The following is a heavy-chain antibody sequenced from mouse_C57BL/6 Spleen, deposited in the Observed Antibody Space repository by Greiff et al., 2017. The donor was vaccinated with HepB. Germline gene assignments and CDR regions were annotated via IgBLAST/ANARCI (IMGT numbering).Heavy chain of an antibody. CDR1: GYTFTSYW. CDR3: ARGRYYYSQFAY. D-gene: IGHD2-12*01. CDR2: INPSNGGT. J-gene: IGHJ3*01. V-gene: IGHV1-53*01. Sequence: VKLQQPGTELVKPGASVKLSCKASGYTFTSYWMHWVKQRPGQGLEWIGNINPSNGGTNYNEKFKSKATLTVDKSSSTAYMQLSSLTSEDSAVYYCARGRYYYSQFAYWGQGTLVTVSA.